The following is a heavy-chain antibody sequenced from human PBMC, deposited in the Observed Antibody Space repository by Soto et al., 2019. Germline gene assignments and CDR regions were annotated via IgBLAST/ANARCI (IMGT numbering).Heavy chain of an antibody. Sequence: GGSLRLSCAASGFTFSSFAMSWVRQAPGKGLEWVSGINSRAGTTYYADSVKGRFTISRDNSKNTLYLQMNSLTAEDTAVYYCAKDRSSTSCYAFDYWGRGTLVTVSS. V-gene: IGHV3-23*01. D-gene: IGHD2-2*01. CDR1: GFTFSSFA. J-gene: IGHJ4*02. CDR2: INSRAGTT. CDR3: AKDRSSTSCYAFDY.